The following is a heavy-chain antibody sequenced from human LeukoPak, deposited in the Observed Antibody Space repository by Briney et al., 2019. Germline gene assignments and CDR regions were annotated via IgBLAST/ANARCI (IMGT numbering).Heavy chain of an antibody. CDR1: GFTFSSYA. V-gene: IGHV3-23*01. D-gene: IGHD3-3*01. CDR2: ISYSGDNRGGNT. CDR3: VGTFTVFGVVATIA. J-gene: IGHJ4*02. Sequence: PGGSLRLSCAASGFTFSSYAMSWVRQAPGKGLEWLSSISYSGDNRGGNTYYADSVRGRFSISRDTSQNTVFLQMSSLRVDDTAAYYCVGTFTVFGVVATIAWGQGTLVTVSS.